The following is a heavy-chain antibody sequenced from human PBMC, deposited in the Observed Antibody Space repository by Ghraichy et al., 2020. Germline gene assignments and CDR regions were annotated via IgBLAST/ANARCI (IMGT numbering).Heavy chain of an antibody. CDR3: ARFSGYRQTTTFEGMDV. J-gene: IGHJ6*02. CDR2: IYPGDSDT. CDR1: GYSFTSYW. V-gene: IGHV5-51*01. D-gene: IGHD1-26*01. Sequence: GESLNISCKGSGYSFTSYWIGWVRQMRGKGLEWMGIIYPGDSDTRYSPSFQGQVTISADKSISTAYLQWSSLKASDTAMYYCARFSGYRQTTTFEGMDVWGQGTTVTVSS.